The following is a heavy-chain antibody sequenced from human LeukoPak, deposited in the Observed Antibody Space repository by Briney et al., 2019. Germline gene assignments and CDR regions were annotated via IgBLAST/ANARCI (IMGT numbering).Heavy chain of an antibody. D-gene: IGHD2-15*01. Sequence: SETLSLTCAVYGGSFSGYYWSWIRQPPGKGLEWIGEINHSGSPNYNPSLKSRVTISVDTSKNQFSLKLSSVTAADTAVYYCARGIVVMVTAIFDYWGQGTLVTVSS. V-gene: IGHV4-34*01. CDR1: GGSFSGYY. CDR3: ARGIVVMVTAIFDY. CDR2: INHSGSP. J-gene: IGHJ4*02.